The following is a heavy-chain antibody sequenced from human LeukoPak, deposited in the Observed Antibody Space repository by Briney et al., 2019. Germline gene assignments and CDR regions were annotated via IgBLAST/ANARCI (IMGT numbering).Heavy chain of an antibody. CDR3: ANLWFGSSYNWFDP. V-gene: IGHV4-34*01. CDR2: INHSGST. Sequence: PSETLSLTCAVYGGSFSGYYWSWIRQPPGKGLEWIGEINHSGSTNYNPSLKSRVTISVDTSKNQFSLKLSSVTAADTAVYYCANLWFGSSYNWFDPWGQGTLVTVSS. D-gene: IGHD3-10*01. CDR1: GGSFSGYY. J-gene: IGHJ5*02.